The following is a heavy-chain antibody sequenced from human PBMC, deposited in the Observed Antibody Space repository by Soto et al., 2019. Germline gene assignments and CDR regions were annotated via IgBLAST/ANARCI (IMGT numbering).Heavy chain of an antibody. CDR2: IIPIFGTA. V-gene: IGHV1-69*06. J-gene: IGHJ3*02. Sequence: SVKVSFKASGGTFSSYAISWVRQAPGQGLEWMGGIIPIFGTANYAQKFQGRVTITADKSTSTAYMELSSLRSEDTAVYYCASFYSSPIVVVSEGAFDIWGQGTMVTVSS. CDR1: GGTFSSYA. D-gene: IGHD3-22*01. CDR3: ASFYSSPIVVVSEGAFDI.